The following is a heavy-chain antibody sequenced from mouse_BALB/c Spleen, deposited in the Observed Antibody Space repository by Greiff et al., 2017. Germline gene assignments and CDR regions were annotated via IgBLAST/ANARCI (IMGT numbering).Heavy chain of an antibody. CDR1: GFNIKDTY. CDR3: ARSAMITTGHYYAMDY. CDR2: IDPANGNT. Sequence: VQLQQSGAELVKPGASVKLSCTASGFNIKDTYMHWVKQRPEQGLEWIGRIDPANGNTKYDPKFQGKATITADTSSNTAYLQLSSLTSEDTAVYYCARSAMITTGHYYAMDYWGQGTSVTFSS. V-gene: IGHV14-3*02. J-gene: IGHJ4*01. D-gene: IGHD2-4*01.